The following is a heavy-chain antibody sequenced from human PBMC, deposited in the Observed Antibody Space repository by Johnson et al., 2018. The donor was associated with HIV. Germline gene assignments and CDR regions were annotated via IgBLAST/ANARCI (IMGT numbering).Heavy chain of an antibody. Sequence: QVQLVESGGGVVQPGRSLRLSCAAPGFTFSSHGMHWVRQAPGKGLEWVAVISHDGNETNYADSVKGRFTISRDNSKNTLYLQMNSLRAEDTAVYYCAKDRIVGAIGDAFDIWGQGTMVTVSS. CDR2: ISHDGNET. J-gene: IGHJ3*02. D-gene: IGHD1-26*01. V-gene: IGHV3-30*04. CDR1: GFTFSSHG. CDR3: AKDRIVGAIGDAFDI.